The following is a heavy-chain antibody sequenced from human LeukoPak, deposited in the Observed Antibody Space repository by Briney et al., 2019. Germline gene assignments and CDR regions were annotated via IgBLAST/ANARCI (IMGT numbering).Heavy chain of an antibody. D-gene: IGHD5-18*01. V-gene: IGHV3-9*01. J-gene: IGHJ3*02. CDR3: GKDMSLLGHVETANPEAFDI. CDR2: ISWYSGSI. Sequence: SLRLSCAASGFTFDDYAMHWVRQAPGKGLEWVSDISWYSGSIGYADSVKGRFTISRDNAKNSLYLQMNSLRAEDTALYYCGKDMSLLGHVETANPEAFDIWGQGTMVTVSS. CDR1: GFTFDDYA.